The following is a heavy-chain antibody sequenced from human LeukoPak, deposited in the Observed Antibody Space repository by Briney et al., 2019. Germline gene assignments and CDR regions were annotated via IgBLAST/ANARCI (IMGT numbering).Heavy chain of an antibody. J-gene: IGHJ4*02. CDR1: GYTFTSYY. CDR2: INPSGGST. Sequence: ASVKVSCKASGYTFTSYYMHWVRQAPGQGLEWMGIINPSGGSTSYAQKFQGRVTMTRDTSTSTVYMELSSLRSEDTAVYYCARDYYGSGSYYNPCDYWGQGTLVTVSS. V-gene: IGHV1-46*01. D-gene: IGHD3-10*01. CDR3: ARDYYGSGSYYNPCDY.